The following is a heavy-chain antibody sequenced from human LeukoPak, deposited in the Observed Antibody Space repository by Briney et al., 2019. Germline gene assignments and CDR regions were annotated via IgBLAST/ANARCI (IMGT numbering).Heavy chain of an antibody. CDR2: ISAYNGNT. CDR1: GYTFTSYG. CDR3: ARAFLEWLSPYYYMGV. Sequence: ASVKVSCKASGYTFTSYGISWVRQAPGQGLEWMGWISAYNGNTNYAQKLQGRVTMTTDTSTSTAYMELRSLRSDDTAVYYCARAFLEWLSPYYYMGVWGKGTTVTVSS. V-gene: IGHV1-18*01. D-gene: IGHD3-3*01. J-gene: IGHJ6*03.